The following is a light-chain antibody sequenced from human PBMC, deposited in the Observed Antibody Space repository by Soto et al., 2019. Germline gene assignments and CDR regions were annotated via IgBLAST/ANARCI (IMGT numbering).Light chain of an antibody. V-gene: IGLV1-44*01. J-gene: IGLJ2*01. Sequence: QSVLTQPPSASGTPGQRVTISCSGGTSNIGSDTVNWYQHLPGTSPKLLIHTNNQRPSGVPDRFSGSKSGTSASLAISGLQSEDEADYYCAAWDDSLNGPVFGGGTKVTVL. CDR2: TNN. CDR3: AAWDDSLNGPV. CDR1: TSNIGSDT.